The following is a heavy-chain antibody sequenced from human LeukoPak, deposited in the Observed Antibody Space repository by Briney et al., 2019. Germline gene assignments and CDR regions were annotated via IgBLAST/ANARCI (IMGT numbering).Heavy chain of an antibody. V-gene: IGHV3-23*01. CDR2: IGCSGGST. CDR1: GLTFSSSA. D-gene: IGHD6-19*01. Sequence: PGGSLRLSCAASGLTFSSSAVSSVRQAPGGGLGWVSGIGCSGGSTYYADSVKGRFTISRDNSKNTLYLQMNSLRAEDTAVYYCAKDRGYSSGWYFYYWGQGTLVTVSS. J-gene: IGHJ4*02. CDR3: AKDRGYSSGWYFYY.